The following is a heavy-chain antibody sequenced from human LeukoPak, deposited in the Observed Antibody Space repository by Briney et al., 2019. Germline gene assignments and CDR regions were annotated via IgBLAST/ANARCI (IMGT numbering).Heavy chain of an antibody. CDR2: ISGSGGST. CDR3: AKGGSSGWYGLNWFDP. CDR1: GFTFSSYG. Sequence: PGGSLRLSCAASGFTFSSYGMSWVRQAPGKGLEWVSAISGSGGSTYYADSVKGRFTISRDNSKNTLYLQMNSLRAEDTAVYYCAKGGSSGWYGLNWFDPWGQGTLVTVSS. J-gene: IGHJ5*02. D-gene: IGHD6-19*01. V-gene: IGHV3-23*01.